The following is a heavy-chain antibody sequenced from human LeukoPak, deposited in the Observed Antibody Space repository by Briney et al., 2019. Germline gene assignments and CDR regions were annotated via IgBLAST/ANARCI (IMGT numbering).Heavy chain of an antibody. D-gene: IGHD3-16*01. V-gene: IGHV1-8*01. CDR2: MNPYSGTT. J-gene: IGHJ4*02. CDR3: ARALATTMLLGGY. Sequence: ASVKVSCKTSGYSFTNYDINWVRQATGQGLEWMGWMNPYSGTTGYAQNFQGRVTMTRNTSINTAYMEMSSLTSDDTAVYYCARALATTMLLGGYWGQGTLVTVSS. CDR1: GYSFTNYD.